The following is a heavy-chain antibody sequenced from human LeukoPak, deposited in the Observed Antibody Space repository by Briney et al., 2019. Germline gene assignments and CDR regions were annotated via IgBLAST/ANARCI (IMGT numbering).Heavy chain of an antibody. D-gene: IGHD4-17*01. CDR1: EFPFSKFC. CDR3: ARDFRNTGFDY. V-gene: IGHV3-11*01. CDR2: ICSDSRII. Sequence: GGSLRLSCVVSEFPFSKFCMSWFRQAPGKGLEWISYICSDSRIIYYADSVKGRFTISRDNGKNSLYLQMNSLRAEDTAVYYCARDFRNTGFDYWGQGTLATVSS. J-gene: IGHJ4*02.